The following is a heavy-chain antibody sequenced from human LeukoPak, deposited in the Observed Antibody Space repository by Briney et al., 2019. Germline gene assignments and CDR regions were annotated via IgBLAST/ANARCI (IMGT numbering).Heavy chain of an antibody. CDR2: INAGNGDT. D-gene: IGHD6-6*01. CDR1: GYTFAHFV. V-gene: IGHV1-3*01. CDR3: ARAYSSSYNCFDP. J-gene: IGHJ5*02. Sequence: ASVKVSCKASGYTFAHFVMHWVRQAPGQRLEWMGWINAGNGDTKYSQKFQGRVTITRDTSASTAYMELSSLRSEDTAVYYCARAYSSSYNCFDPWGQGTLVTVSS.